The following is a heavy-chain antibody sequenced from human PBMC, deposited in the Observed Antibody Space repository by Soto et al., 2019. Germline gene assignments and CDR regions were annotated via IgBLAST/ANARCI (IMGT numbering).Heavy chain of an antibody. CDR1: GYTFTIYG. J-gene: IGHJ6*02. CDR2: ISAYNGNT. D-gene: IGHD2-15*01. V-gene: IGHV1-18*04. Sequence: PSVKVSCKASGYTFTIYGISWVRQAPGQGLEWMGWISAYNGNTNYAQKLQGRVTMTTDTSTSTAYMELRSLRSDDTAVYYCARGGGYYYYYYGMDVWGQGTTVTVSS. CDR3: ARGGGYYYYYYGMDV.